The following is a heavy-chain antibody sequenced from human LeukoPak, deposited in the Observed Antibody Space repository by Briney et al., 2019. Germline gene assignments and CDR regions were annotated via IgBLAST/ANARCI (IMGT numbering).Heavy chain of an antibody. CDR3: ASETLAVAGTGAFDI. CDR1: GFTFSSYA. CDR2: ISYDGSNK. V-gene: IGHV3-30-3*01. Sequence: GRSLRLSCAASGFTFSSYAMHWVRQAPGKGLEWVAVISYDGSNKYYADSVKGRFTISRDNSKNTLYLQMNSLRAEDTAVYYCASETLAVAGTGAFDIWGQGTMVTVSS. D-gene: IGHD6-19*01. J-gene: IGHJ3*02.